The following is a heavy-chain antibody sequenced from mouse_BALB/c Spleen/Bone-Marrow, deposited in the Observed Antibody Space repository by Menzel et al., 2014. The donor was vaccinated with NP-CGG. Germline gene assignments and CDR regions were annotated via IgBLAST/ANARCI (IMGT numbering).Heavy chain of an antibody. CDR2: IDPANGYT. CDR1: GFNIKDTY. J-gene: IGHJ4*01. D-gene: IGHD1-2*01. V-gene: IGHV14-3*02. Sequence: EVQLQQSGAEPVEPGASVKLSCTGSGFNIKDTYIHWMKQRPEQGLEWIGRIDPANGYTKYDPKFQAKATITADTFPNTSYLQLSSLAPEDSAVYYCARVTAATSYYAMDFWGQGTSVTVSS. CDR3: ARVTAATSYYAMDF.